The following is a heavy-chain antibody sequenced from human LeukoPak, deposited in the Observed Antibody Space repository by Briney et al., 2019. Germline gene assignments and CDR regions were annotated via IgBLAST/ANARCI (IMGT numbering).Heavy chain of an antibody. Sequence: PSETLSLTCTVPGGSISSGDYYWSWIRQPPGKGLEWIGYIYYSGSTYYNPSLKSRVTTSVDTSKNQFSLKLSSVTAADTAVYYCASSGSRRAFDPWGQGTLVTVSS. V-gene: IGHV4-30-4*08. CDR3: ASSGSRRAFDP. D-gene: IGHD3-10*01. CDR1: GGSISSGDYY. CDR2: IYYSGST. J-gene: IGHJ5*02.